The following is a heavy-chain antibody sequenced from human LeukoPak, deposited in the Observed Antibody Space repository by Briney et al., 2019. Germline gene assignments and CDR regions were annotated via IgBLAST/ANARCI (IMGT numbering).Heavy chain of an antibody. D-gene: IGHD3-22*01. J-gene: IGHJ4*02. CDR2: IIPIFGTA. CDR1: GGTFSSYA. V-gene: IGHV1-69*13. Sequence: ASVKVSCKASGGTFSSYAISWVRQAPGQGLEWMGGIIPIFGTANYAQKFQGRVTITADESTSTAYMELSSLRSEDTAVYYCARDQGYYDSSGYYTEDYWGQGTLVTVSS. CDR3: ARDQGYYDSSGYYTEDY.